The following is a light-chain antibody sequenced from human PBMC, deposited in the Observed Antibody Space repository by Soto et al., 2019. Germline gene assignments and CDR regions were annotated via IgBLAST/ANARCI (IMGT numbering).Light chain of an antibody. CDR3: QQSYSTPIT. Sequence: DIQMTQSPSSLSASVGDRVTITCRASQSISSYLNWYQQKPGKAPKSLIYAASNLQSGVPSRFSGSGSGTDFTLTISSLQPEDFATYYCQQSYSTPITFGQGTHWRL. CDR1: QSISSY. V-gene: IGKV1-39*01. CDR2: AAS. J-gene: IGKJ5*01.